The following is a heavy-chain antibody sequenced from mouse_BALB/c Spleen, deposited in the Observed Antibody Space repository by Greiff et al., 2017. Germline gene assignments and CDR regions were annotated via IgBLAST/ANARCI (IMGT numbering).Heavy chain of an antibody. CDR2: ISYSGST. J-gene: IGHJ4*01. CDR1: GYSITSDYA. Sequence: VQLQQSGPGLVKPSQSLSLTCTVTGYSITSDYAWNWIRQFPGNKLEWMGYISYSGSTSYNPSLKSRISITRDTSKNQFFLQLNSVTTEDTATYYCARCPYGNYDAMDYWGQGTSVTVSS. D-gene: IGHD2-1*01. V-gene: IGHV3-2*02. CDR3: ARCPYGNYDAMDY.